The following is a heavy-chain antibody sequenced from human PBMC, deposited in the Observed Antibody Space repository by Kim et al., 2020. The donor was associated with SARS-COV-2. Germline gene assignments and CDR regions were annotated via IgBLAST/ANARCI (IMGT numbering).Heavy chain of an antibody. D-gene: IGHD3-9*01. J-gene: IGHJ4*02. Sequence: GGSLRLSCAASGFTFSDYYMSWIRQAPGKGLEWVSYISSSSSYTKYADSVKGRFTISRDNAKNSLYLQMNSLRAEDTAVYYCARDLKLRYFDWLFFDYWGQRTLVTVSS. V-gene: IGHV3-11*06. CDR3: ARDLKLRYFDWLFFDY. CDR2: ISSSSSYT. CDR1: GFTFSDYY.